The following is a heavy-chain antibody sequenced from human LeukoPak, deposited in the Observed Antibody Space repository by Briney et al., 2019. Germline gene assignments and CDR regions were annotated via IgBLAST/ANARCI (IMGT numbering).Heavy chain of an antibody. Sequence: SETLSLTCTVSGGSISSYYWSWSRQPPGKGLEWIGYIYYSGSTNYNPSLKSRVTISVDTSKNQFSLKLSSVTAADTAVYYCARDLIGSGTPGPWGQGTLVTVSS. J-gene: IGHJ5*02. D-gene: IGHD1-26*01. V-gene: IGHV4-59*01. CDR2: IYYSGST. CDR1: GGSISSYY. CDR3: ARDLIGSGTPGP.